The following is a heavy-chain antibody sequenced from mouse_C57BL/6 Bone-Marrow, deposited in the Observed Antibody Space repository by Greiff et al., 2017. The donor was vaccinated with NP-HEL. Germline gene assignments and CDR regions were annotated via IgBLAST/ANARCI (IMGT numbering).Heavy chain of an antibody. V-gene: IGHV5-12*01. Sequence: EVMLVESGGGLVQPGGSLKLSCAASGFTFSDYYMYWVRQTPEKRLEWVAYISNGGGSPYYPDTVPVRFTISRDNAKNTLYVQMSRLKPEVTAMYDCARHEGNWDYYAMDYWGQGTSVTVSS. CDR2: ISNGGGSP. CDR3: ARHEGNWDYYAMDY. J-gene: IGHJ4*01. CDR1: GFTFSDYY. D-gene: IGHD4-1*01.